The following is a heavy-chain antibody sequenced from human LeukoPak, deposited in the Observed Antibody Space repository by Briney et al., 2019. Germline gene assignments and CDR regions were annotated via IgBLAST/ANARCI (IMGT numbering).Heavy chain of an antibody. CDR1: GFTFSSYG. D-gene: IGHD5-12*01. CDR2: ISYDGSNK. J-gene: IGHJ4*02. CDR3: AKMAGDSGYGIDY. Sequence: GGSLRLSCAASGFTFSSYGMHWVRQAPGKGLEWVAVISYDGSNKYYADSVKGRFTISRDNSKNTLYLQMNSLRAEDTAVYYCAKMAGDSGYGIDYWGQGTLVTVSS. V-gene: IGHV3-30*18.